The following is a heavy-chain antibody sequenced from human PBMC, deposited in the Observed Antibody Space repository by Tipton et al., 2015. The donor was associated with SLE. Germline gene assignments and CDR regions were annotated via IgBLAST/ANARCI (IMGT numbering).Heavy chain of an antibody. V-gene: IGHV5-51*03. CDR1: GYSFTSYW. D-gene: IGHD6-19*01. CDR2: IYPGDSET. CDR3: ARRTGWYYFDY. J-gene: IGHJ4*03. Sequence: QSGAEVKKPGESLKISCKVSGYSFTSYWIAWVRQMPGKGLEWMGEIYPGDSETTYSPSFQGQVTISADKSITTAYLQWNSLKASDTAIYYCARRTGWYYFDYWGQGTLVTVSS.